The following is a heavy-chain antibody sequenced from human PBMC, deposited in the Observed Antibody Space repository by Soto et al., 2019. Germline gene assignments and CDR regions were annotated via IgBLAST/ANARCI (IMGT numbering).Heavy chain of an antibody. CDR1: GGSISSSTYY. CDR2: IYYSGST. V-gene: IGHV4-39*07. CDR3: ARLGSGSYSYYYYYGMDV. Sequence: SETLSLTCTVSGGSISSSTYYWGWIRQPPGKGLEWIGSIYYSGSTYYNPSLKSRVTISVDTSKSQFSLKLSSVTAADTAVYYCARLGSGSYSYYYYYGMDVWGQGTTVTVSS. J-gene: IGHJ6*02. D-gene: IGHD3-10*01.